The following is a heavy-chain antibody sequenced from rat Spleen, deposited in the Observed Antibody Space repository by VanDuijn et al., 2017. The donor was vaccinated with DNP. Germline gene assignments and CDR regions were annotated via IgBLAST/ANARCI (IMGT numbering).Heavy chain of an antibody. D-gene: IGHD1-6*01. Sequence: EVQLQESGPGLVKPSQSLSLTCSVTGYSITRSYRWNWIRRFPGNRLEWIGHISFGGTTNYNPSLKSRISITRDTSKNQFFLQVNSVTTDDTATYYCTRGDILRSFDYWGQGVMVTVSS. V-gene: IGHV3-3*01. CDR1: GYSITRSYR. CDR3: TRGDILRSFDY. CDR2: ISFGGTT. J-gene: IGHJ2*01.